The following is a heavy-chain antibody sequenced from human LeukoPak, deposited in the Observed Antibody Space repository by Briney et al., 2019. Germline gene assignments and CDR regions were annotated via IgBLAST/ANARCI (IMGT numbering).Heavy chain of an antibody. V-gene: IGHV3-53*05. Sequence: EAGGSLRLSCTASGFTVSNNYMSWVRQAPGKGLEWVSVIYSGGSTYYTDSVMGRFTISRDNSKKTLYLQMNSLRPEDTAVYYCAKASRFGEYGAFDIWGQGTMVTVSS. CDR2: IYSGGST. CDR3: AKASRFGEYGAFDI. D-gene: IGHD3-10*01. J-gene: IGHJ3*02. CDR1: GFTVSNNY.